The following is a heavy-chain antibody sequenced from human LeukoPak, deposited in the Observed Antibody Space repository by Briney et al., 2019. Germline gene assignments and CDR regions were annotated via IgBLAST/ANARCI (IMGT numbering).Heavy chain of an antibody. CDR1: GGSISTYY. D-gene: IGHD2-2*01. J-gene: IGHJ4*02. Sequence: SETLSLTCTLAGGSISTYYWSCIRHPPGEGLGWMGYIYYSGSTNYNPSLTSRVTISVDTSKNQFSLKLSSVTAADTAVYYCARFGWVVPAAMFAFDYWGPGTLVTVAS. CDR3: ARFGWVVPAAMFAFDY. V-gene: IGHV4-59*08. CDR2: IYYSGST.